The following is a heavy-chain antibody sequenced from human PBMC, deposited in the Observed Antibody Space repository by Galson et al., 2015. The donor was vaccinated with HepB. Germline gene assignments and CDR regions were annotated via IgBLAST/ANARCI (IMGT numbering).Heavy chain of an antibody. V-gene: IGHV3-43*01. Sequence: SLRLSCAASGFTFDDYTMHWVRQAPGKGLEWVSLISWDGGSTYYADSVKGRFTISRDNSKNSLYLQMNSLRTKDTALYYCAEVEEEYSSSWYDYWGQGTLVTVSS. CDR3: AEVEEEYSSSWYDY. CDR1: GFTFDDYT. CDR2: ISWDGGST. D-gene: IGHD6-13*01. J-gene: IGHJ4*02.